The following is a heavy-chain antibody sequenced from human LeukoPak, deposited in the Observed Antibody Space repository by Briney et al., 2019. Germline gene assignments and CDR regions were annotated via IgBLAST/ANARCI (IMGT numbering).Heavy chain of an antibody. Sequence: PGGSLRLSCAASGFTFSSYAMHWVRQAPGKGLEWVAVISYDGSNKHYADSVKGRFTISRDNSKNTLYVQMNSLRAEDTAVYHCARSGYVFKLYNWFDPWGQGTLVTVSS. CDR3: ARSGYVFKLYNWFDP. CDR2: ISYDGSNK. D-gene: IGHD3-16*01. V-gene: IGHV3-30*04. J-gene: IGHJ5*02. CDR1: GFTFSSYA.